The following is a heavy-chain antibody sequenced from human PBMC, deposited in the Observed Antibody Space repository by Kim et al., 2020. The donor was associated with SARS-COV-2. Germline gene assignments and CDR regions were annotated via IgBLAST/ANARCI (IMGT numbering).Heavy chain of an antibody. D-gene: IGHD5-12*01. J-gene: IGHJ6*02. CDR1: GFTFDDYA. CDR2: ISGDGGST. CDR3: AKDITTPGWLQLQYYYYYGMDV. V-gene: IGHV3-43*02. Sequence: GGSLRLSCAASGFTFDDYAMHWVRQAPGKGLEWVSLISGDGGSTYYADSVKGRFTISRDNSKNSLYLQMNSLRTEDTALYYCAKDITTPGWLQLQYYYYYGMDVWGQGTTVTVSS.